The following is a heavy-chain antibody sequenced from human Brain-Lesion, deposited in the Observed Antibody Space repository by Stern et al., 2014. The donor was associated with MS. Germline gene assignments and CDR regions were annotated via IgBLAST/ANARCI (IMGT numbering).Heavy chain of an antibody. CDR1: GYTLTELS. CDR2: YDLEDGEI. Sequence: QVQLVQSGAEVKKPGASVKVSCKLSGYTLTELSIHWVRQAPGKGLEWLGGYDLEDGEIMYAQKFQGRVNMTEDTSTDTAYMELSSLRSEDTAVYYCATGIGLWAFDYWGQGTLVTVSS. V-gene: IGHV1-24*01. CDR3: ATGIGLWAFDY. D-gene: IGHD7-27*01. J-gene: IGHJ4*02.